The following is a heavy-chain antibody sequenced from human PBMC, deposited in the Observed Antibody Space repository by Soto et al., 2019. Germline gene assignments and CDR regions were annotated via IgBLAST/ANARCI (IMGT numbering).Heavy chain of an antibody. Sequence: VKVNCKASVDTFSSYAISWVRQAPGHGLECMGGIIPIFGTENYAQKFQGRVTITADESTSTAYMELSSLRSEDTAVYYCALSGRVGATTLPFDYWGQGTLVTVSS. V-gene: IGHV1-69*01. J-gene: IGHJ4*02. CDR1: VDTFSSYA. D-gene: IGHD1-26*01. CDR2: IIPIFGTE. CDR3: ALSGRVGATTLPFDY.